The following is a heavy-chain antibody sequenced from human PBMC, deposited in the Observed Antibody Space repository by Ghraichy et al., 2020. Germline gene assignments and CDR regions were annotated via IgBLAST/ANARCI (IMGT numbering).Heavy chain of an antibody. CDR1: GGSFSGYY. CDR2: INHSGST. D-gene: IGHD3-16*01. V-gene: IGHV4-34*01. CDR3: ARGIFYDYRRGYFDY. J-gene: IGHJ4*02. Sequence: SETLSLTCAVYGGSFSGYYWSWIRQPPGKGLEWIGEINHSGSTNYNPSLKSRVTISVDTSKNQFSLKLSSVTAADTAVYYCARGIFYDYRRGYFDYWGQGTLVTVSS.